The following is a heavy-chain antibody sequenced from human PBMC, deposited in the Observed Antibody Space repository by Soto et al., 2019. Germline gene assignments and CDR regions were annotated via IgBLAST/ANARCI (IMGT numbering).Heavy chain of an antibody. J-gene: IGHJ4*02. CDR2: INAGNGNT. CDR1: GYTFTSYP. Sequence: ASVKVSCKASGYTFTSYPMHWVRQAPGQRLEWMGWINAGNGNTKYSQKFQGRVTITRGTSASTAYMELSSLRSEDTAVYYCARFSSQVDYDETTHWGQGTLVTSPQ. D-gene: IGHD4-17*01. CDR3: ARFSSQVDYDETTH. V-gene: IGHV1-3*01.